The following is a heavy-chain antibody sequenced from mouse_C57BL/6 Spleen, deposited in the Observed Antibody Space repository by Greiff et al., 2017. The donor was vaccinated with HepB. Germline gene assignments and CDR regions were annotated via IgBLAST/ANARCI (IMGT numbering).Heavy chain of an antibody. D-gene: IGHD2-3*01. CDR2: IYPGSGNT. J-gene: IGHJ1*03. CDR3: AREDGFYWYVDV. CDR1: GYTFTDYY. V-gene: IGHV1-76*01. Sequence: VQLQQSGAELVRPGASVKLSCKASGYTFTDYYINWVKQRPGQGLEWIARIYPGSGNTYYNEKFKGKATLTAEKSSSTAYMQLSSLTSEDSAVYFCAREDGFYWYVDVWGTGTTVTVSS.